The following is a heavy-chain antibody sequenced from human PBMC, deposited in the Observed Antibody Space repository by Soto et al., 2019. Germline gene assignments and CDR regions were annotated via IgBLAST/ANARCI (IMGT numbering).Heavy chain of an antibody. V-gene: IGHV3-21*01. CDR1: GFTFSSYS. Sequence: GSLRLSCAASGFTFSSYSMNWVRQAPGKGLEWVSSISSSSSYIYYADSVKGRFTISRDNAKNSLYLQMNSLRAEDTAVYYCARDQGSSSWYYFDYWGQGTLVTVSS. CDR3: ARDQGSSSWYYFDY. CDR2: ISSSSSYI. D-gene: IGHD6-13*01. J-gene: IGHJ4*02.